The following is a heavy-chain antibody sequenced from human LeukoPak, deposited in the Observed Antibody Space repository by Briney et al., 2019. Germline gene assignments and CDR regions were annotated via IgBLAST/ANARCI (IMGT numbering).Heavy chain of an antibody. CDR2: INWNSGSI. J-gene: IGHJ4*02. CDR1: GFTFDDYG. D-gene: IGHD3-22*01. V-gene: IGHV3-20*04. Sequence: GGPLRLSCAASGFTFDDYGMSWVRQAPGKGLEWVSGINWNSGSIGYADSVKGRFTISRDNAKNSLYLQMNSLRAEDTALYYCARLYDGSAYHADHFDYWGQGTLVIVSS. CDR3: ARLYDGSAYHADHFDY.